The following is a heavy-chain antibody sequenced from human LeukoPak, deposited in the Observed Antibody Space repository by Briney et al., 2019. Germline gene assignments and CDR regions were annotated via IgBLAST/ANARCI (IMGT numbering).Heavy chain of an antibody. CDR3: AKNPLVSGTIYFDS. V-gene: IGHV3-23*01. CDR2: ISGSGDNR. J-gene: IGHJ4*02. D-gene: IGHD6-19*01. Sequence: GGSLRLSCAASGFTFSSHAMSWVRQAPGKGLEWVSSISGSGDNRNYADSVKGRFTIYRDNSKSTLYLEMNSLRAEDTAIYYCAKNPLVSGTIYFDSWGQGTLLTVSS. CDR1: GFTFSSHA.